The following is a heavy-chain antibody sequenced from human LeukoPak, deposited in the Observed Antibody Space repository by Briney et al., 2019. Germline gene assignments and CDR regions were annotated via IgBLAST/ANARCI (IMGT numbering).Heavy chain of an antibody. V-gene: IGHV3-48*03. CDR1: GFTFSSYE. CDR2: ISSSGSTI. J-gene: IGHJ4*02. CDR3: ARYSGYDFDFDY. Sequence: PGGSLRLSCAASGFTFSSYEMNWVRQATGKGLEWVSYISSSGSTIYYADSVKGRFTISRDNAKNSLYLQMNSLRAEDTAVYYCARYSGYDFDFDYWGQGTLVTVSS. D-gene: IGHD5-12*01.